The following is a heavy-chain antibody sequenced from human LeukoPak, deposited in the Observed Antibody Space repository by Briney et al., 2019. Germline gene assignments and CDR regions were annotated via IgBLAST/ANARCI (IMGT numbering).Heavy chain of an antibody. CDR2: IIPIFGTA. CDR3: AGSEPGSGYSDWSPQGAGFDY. J-gene: IGHJ4*02. V-gene: IGHV1-69*05. CDR1: GGTFSSYA. D-gene: IGHD3-22*01. Sequence: SVKVSCKASGGTFSSYAISWVRQAPGRGLEWMGGIIPIFGTANYAQKFQGRVTITTDESTSTAYMELSSLRSEDTAVYYCAGSEPGSGYSDWSPQGAGFDYWGQGTLVTVSS.